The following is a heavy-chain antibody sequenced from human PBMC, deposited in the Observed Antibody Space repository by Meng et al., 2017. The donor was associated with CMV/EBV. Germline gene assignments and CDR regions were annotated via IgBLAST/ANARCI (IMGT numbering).Heavy chain of an antibody. J-gene: IGHJ4*02. CDR2: IYRGGVST. CDR1: GFTFSNFD. Sequence: GGSLRLSCAASGFTFSNFDMSWVRQAPGKGLEWVSFIYRGGVSTYYADSVRGRFTISRDNSKNALYLQMNSLRAEDTAVYYCAKLAGSSWYGGYFDYWGQGTLVTVSS. CDR3: AKLAGSSWYGGYFDY. D-gene: IGHD6-13*01. V-gene: IGHV3-23*03.